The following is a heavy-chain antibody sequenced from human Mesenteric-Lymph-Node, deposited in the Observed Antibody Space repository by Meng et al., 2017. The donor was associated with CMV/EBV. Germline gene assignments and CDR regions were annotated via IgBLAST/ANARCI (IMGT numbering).Heavy chain of an antibody. V-gene: IGHV3-30*04. CDR2: ISYDGSNK. CDR3: ARDPSSGSGWYFDY. Sequence: GESLKISCAASGFTFSSYAMHWVRQAPGKGLEWVAVISYDGSNKYYADSVKGRFTISRDNSKNTLYLQMNSLRAEDTAVYYCARDPSSGSGWYFDYWGQGTLVTVSS. D-gene: IGHD6-19*01. J-gene: IGHJ4*02. CDR1: GFTFSSYA.